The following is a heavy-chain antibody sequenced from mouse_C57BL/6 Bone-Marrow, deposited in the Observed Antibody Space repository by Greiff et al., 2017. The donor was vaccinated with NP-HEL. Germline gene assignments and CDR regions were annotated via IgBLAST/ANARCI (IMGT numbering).Heavy chain of an antibody. CDR1: GFNIKNTY. Sequence: DVQLQESVAELVRPGASVKLSCTASGFNIKNTYMHWVKQRPEQGLEWIGRIDPANGNTKYAPKFQGKATITADTSSNTAYLQLSSLTSEDTAIYYCAPITTVVAAYWYFDVWGTGTTVTVSS. CDR3: APITTVVAAYWYFDV. D-gene: IGHD1-1*01. CDR2: IDPANGNT. V-gene: IGHV14-3*01. J-gene: IGHJ1*03.